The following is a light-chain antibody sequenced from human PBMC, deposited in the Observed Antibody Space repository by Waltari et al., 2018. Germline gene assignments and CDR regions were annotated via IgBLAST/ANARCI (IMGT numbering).Light chain of an antibody. CDR2: AAS. Sequence: DLQMTQSPSSLSASVGDRVPISCRASKNIRSYLSWYQQKPGIAPKLVIYAASTLQGGVPSRFSGSGSGTNFTLTITSLQAEDFATYFCQASYTTPYSFGQGTKVEIK. CDR3: QASYTTPYS. J-gene: IGKJ2*03. CDR1: KNIRSY. V-gene: IGKV1-39*01.